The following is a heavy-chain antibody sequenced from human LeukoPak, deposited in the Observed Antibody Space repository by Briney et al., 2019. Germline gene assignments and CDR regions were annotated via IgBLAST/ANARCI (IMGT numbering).Heavy chain of an antibody. CDR1: GDSVSSDSAT. V-gene: IGHV6-1*01. CDR3: ARTVPGKLDY. CDR2: TYYRSKWYN. D-gene: IGHD6-19*01. J-gene: IGHJ4*02. Sequence: SQTLSLTCAISGDSVSSDSATWDWIRQSPSRGLEWLGRTYYRSKWYNVYAVSVKSRITINPDTSKNQFSLQLNSVAPEDTAVYFCARTVPGKLDYWGQGTLVTVSS.